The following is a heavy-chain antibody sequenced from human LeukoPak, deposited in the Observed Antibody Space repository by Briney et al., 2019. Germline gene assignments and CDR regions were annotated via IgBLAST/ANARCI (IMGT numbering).Heavy chain of an antibody. V-gene: IGHV4-34*01. D-gene: IGHD3-22*01. CDR1: GGSLSGYY. Sequence: PSETLSLTCAVYGGSLSGYYWSWIRQPPGKGLEWIGEINHSGSTNYNPSLKSRVTISVDTSKNQFSLKLSSVTAADTAVYYCVADSGYMDYWGQGTLVTVSS. J-gene: IGHJ4*02. CDR2: INHSGST. CDR3: VADSGYMDY.